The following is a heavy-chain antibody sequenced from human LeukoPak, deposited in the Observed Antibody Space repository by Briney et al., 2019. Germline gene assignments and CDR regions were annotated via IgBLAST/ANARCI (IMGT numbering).Heavy chain of an antibody. V-gene: IGHV1-18*01. D-gene: IGHD4-17*01. CDR3: ARGTTVSFYLGDAFDI. CDR1: GYTFTSYG. CDR2: ISAYNGNT. Sequence: ASVKVSCKASGYTFTSYGISWARQAPGQGLEWMGWISAYNGNTNYAQKLQGRVTMTTDTSTSTAYMELRSLRSDDTAVYYCARGTTVSFYLGDAFDIWGQGTMVTVSS. J-gene: IGHJ3*02.